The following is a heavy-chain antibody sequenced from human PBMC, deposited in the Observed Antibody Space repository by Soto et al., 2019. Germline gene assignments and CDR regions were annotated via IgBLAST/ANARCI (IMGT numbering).Heavy chain of an antibody. CDR3: ARSYSSSPTGDFDY. D-gene: IGHD6-6*01. CDR1: GYILTSYW. J-gene: IGHJ4*02. V-gene: IGHV5-51*01. CDR2: IYPGDSDT. Sequence: VESLKISCKGSGYILTSYWICWFLQMPVKVLEWMGIIYPGDSDTRYSPSFQGQVTISADKSISTAYLQWSSLKASDTAMYYCARSYSSSPTGDFDYWGQGTLVTVSS.